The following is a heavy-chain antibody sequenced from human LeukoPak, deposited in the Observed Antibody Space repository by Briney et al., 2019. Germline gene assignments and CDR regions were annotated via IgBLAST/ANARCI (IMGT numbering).Heavy chain of an antibody. V-gene: IGHV3-30*04. D-gene: IGHD1-1*01. J-gene: IGHJ3*02. CDR1: GFTFSSYA. CDR2: ISYDGSNK. CDR3: AKEMTERHRDAFDI. Sequence: GGSLRLSSAASGFTFSSYAMHWVRQAPGKGLEWVAVISYDGSNKYYADSVKGRFTISRDNSKNTLYLQMNSLRAEDTAVYYCAKEMTERHRDAFDIWGRGTMVTVSS.